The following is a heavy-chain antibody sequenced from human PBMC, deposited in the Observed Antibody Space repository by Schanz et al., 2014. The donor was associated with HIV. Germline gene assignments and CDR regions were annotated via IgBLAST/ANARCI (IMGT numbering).Heavy chain of an antibody. CDR1: GFTFSTSW. CDR3: AKEGYGEGYYGMDV. V-gene: IGHV3-74*01. D-gene: IGHD4-17*01. CDR2: ISSDGSST. Sequence: EVQLLESGGGLVQPGGSLRLSCAASGFTFSTSWMHWVRQAPGKGLVWVSRISSDGSSTSYADSVKGRFTISRDNAKNTLYLQTNSLRGEDTAVYYCAKEGYGEGYYGMDVWGPGTSVTVSS. J-gene: IGHJ6*02.